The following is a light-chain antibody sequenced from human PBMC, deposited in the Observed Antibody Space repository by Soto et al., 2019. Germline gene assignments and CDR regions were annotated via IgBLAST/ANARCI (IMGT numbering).Light chain of an antibody. Sequence: DIQMTQTPASVAASVGDRGTITCGASQSISSYGDRYQQKPVKGPQLLIFVAASLHSGVPARFSGSVSGTDFTLTIRSMHPEHFAHYYCKPSFITPRTFAQGT. J-gene: IGKJ2*01. CDR2: VAA. V-gene: IGKV1-39*01. CDR3: KPSFITPRT. CDR1: QSISSY.